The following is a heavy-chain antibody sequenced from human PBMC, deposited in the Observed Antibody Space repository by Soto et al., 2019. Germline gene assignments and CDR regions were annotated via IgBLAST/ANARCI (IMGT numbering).Heavy chain of an antibody. Sequence: EVQLVEPGGGLVQPGASLSLACEGFEFTFRNYWMSWVRQAPGKGLEWVANIDQDGTKKNYLDSVLGRFSISRDNAENSLYLHLDSLRAEHTSVSSCAREGGKITIVVVVPRTLRNYFYYYGLDVGGKVNTVTVSS. D-gene: IGHD3-3*01. CDR2: IDQDGTKK. V-gene: IGHV3-7*03. J-gene: IGHJ6*04. CDR3: AREGGKITIVVVVPRTLRNYFYYYGLDV. CDR1: EFTFRNYW.